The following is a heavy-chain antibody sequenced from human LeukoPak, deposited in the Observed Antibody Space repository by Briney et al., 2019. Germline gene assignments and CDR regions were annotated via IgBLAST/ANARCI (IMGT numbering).Heavy chain of an antibody. Sequence: GGSLRLSCVASGFTFNYYWMSWVRQAPGKGLEWVANIKEDGSENYSVASVKGRFTISRDNAKNTLYLQMNSLRAEDTAVYYCAETTASSPGAFDIWGQGTMVTVSS. CDR2: IKEDGSEN. V-gene: IGHV3-7*01. J-gene: IGHJ3*02. D-gene: IGHD4-17*01. CDR1: GFTFNYYW. CDR3: AETTASSPGAFDI.